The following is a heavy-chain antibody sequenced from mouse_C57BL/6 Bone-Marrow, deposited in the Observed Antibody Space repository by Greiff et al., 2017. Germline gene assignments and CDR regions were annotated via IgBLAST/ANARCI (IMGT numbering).Heavy chain of an antibody. D-gene: IGHD1-1*01. J-gene: IGHJ4*01. CDR3: VRQGVVADYYAMDY. CDR2: IRSKSNNYAT. CDR1: GFSFNTYA. V-gene: IGHV10-1*01. Sequence: EVQRVESGGGLVQPKGSLTLSCAASGFSFNTYAMNWVRQAPGTGLEWVARIRSKSNNYATYYADSVKDRFTISRDDSESMLYLQMNNLKTEDTAMYYCVRQGVVADYYAMDYWGQGTSVTVSS.